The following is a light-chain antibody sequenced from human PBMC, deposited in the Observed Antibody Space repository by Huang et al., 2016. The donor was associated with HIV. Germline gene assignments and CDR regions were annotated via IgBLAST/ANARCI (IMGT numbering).Light chain of an antibody. CDR2: AAS. Sequence: DIQMTQSPSSLYASVGDRVTITCRASQSITSHVNWYQQKPGKSPNLLIYAASNLQSGVRSRFSGRGSRTDFTLTISSLQPEDFATYYCQQTYTTPWTFGQGTKVEV. V-gene: IGKV1-39*01. J-gene: IGKJ1*01. CDR1: QSITSH. CDR3: QQTYTTPWT.